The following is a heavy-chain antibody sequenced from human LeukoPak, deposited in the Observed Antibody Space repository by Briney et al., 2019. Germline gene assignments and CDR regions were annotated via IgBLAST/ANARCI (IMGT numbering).Heavy chain of an antibody. V-gene: IGHV3-23*01. CDR2: ISGSGGST. Sequence: GGSLRLSCAASGFTFSSYGMSWVRQAPGKGLEWVSAISGSGGSTYYADSVKGRFTISRDNSKNTLYLQMNSLRAEDTAVYYCAKCVSWSYLVDVWGKGTTVIISS. CDR1: GFTFSSYG. CDR3: AKCVSWSYLVDV. D-gene: IGHD3-16*02. J-gene: IGHJ6*04.